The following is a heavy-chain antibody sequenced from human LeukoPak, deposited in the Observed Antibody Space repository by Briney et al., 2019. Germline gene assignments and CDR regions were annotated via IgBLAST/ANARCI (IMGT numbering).Heavy chain of an antibody. V-gene: IGHV3-23*03. CDR2: IYSGGST. Sequence: GGSLRLSCAASGFTFSSYGMSWVRQAPGKGLEWVSVIYSGGSTYYADSVKGRFTISRDNSKSTLYLQMDSLRAEDTAVYYCAKDTLRSAEGYFWGQGILVTVSS. J-gene: IGHJ4*02. D-gene: IGHD3-22*01. CDR1: GFTFSSYG. CDR3: AKDTLRSAEGYF.